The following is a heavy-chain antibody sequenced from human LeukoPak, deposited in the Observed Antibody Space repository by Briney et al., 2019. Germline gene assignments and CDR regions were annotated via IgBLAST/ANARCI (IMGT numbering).Heavy chain of an antibody. V-gene: IGHV1-24*01. CDR3: ARDSWDGSGSYGSLLYHYGVDV. D-gene: IGHD3-10*01. J-gene: IGHJ6*04. CDR2: FDPEDGET. Sequence: ASVKVSCKVSGYTLTELSMHWVRQAPGKGLEWMGGFDPEDGETIYAQKFQGRVTMTEDTSTDTAYMELNSLRAEDTAVYYCARDSWDGSGSYGSLLYHYGVDVWGKGTTVTVSS. CDR1: GYTLTELS.